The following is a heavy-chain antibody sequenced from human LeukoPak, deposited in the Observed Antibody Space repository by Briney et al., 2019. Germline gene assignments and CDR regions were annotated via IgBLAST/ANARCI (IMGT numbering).Heavy chain of an antibody. D-gene: IGHD6-19*01. V-gene: IGHV3-30*18. J-gene: IGHJ4*02. CDR2: ISYDGSNK. CDR1: GFTFSSYG. Sequence: AGRSLRLSCAASGFTFSSYGMHWVRQAPGKGLEWVAVISYDGSNKYFADSVKGRFTISRDNSKNTLYLQMNSLRAEDTAVYYCAKDPGSSGWYLRYRGQGTLVTVSS. CDR3: AKDPGSSGWYLRY.